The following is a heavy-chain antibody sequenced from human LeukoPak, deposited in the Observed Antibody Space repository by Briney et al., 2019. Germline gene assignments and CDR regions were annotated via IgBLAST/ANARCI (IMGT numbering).Heavy chain of an antibody. CDR1: GFTFSSYR. CDR2: ISSSGSTI. J-gene: IGHJ4*02. CDR3: ARGGIGYCSSTSCYGFDY. Sequence: GGSLRLSCAASGFTFSSYRMNWVRQAPGKGLEWVSYISSSGSTIYYADSVKGRFTISRDNAKNSLYLQMNSLRAEDTAVYYCARGGIGYCSSTSCYGFDYWGQGTLVTVSS. V-gene: IGHV3-48*04. D-gene: IGHD2-2*01.